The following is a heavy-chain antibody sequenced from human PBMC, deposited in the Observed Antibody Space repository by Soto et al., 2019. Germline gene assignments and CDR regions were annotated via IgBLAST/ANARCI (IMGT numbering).Heavy chain of an antibody. Sequence: PGGSLRLSCAASGFTFSRYSMNWVRQAPGKGLEWVSSISSSSSYIYYADSVKGRFTISRDNAKNSLYLQMNSLRAEDTAVYYCARGPHYYDSSGYPPDYWGQGTLVTVSS. CDR3: ARGPHYYDSSGYPPDY. CDR1: GFTFSRYS. CDR2: ISSSSSYI. D-gene: IGHD3-22*01. J-gene: IGHJ4*02. V-gene: IGHV3-21*01.